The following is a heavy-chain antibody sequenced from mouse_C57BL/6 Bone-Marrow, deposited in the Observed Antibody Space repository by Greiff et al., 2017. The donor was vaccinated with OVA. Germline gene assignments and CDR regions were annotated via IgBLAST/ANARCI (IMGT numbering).Heavy chain of an antibody. Sequence: VQLQESGAELVRPGASVTLSCKASGYTFTDYEMHWVKQTPVHGLEWIGAIDPETGGTAYNQKFKGKAILTADKSSSTAYMELRSLTSEDSAVYYCTRGYSNYDGMDYWGQGTSVTVSA. CDR2: IDPETGGT. J-gene: IGHJ4*01. V-gene: IGHV1-15*01. CDR3: TRGYSNYDGMDY. D-gene: IGHD2-5*01. CDR1: GYTFTDYE.